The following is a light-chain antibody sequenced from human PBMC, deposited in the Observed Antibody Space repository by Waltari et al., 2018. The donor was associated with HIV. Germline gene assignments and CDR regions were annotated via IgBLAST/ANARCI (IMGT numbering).Light chain of an antibody. J-gene: IGKJ5*01. CDR2: GAS. CDR3: QQYDSSLIT. CDR1: QSVSSSY. V-gene: IGKV3-20*01. Sequence: EIVLTQSPGTLSLSPGERATLSCRASQSVSSSYLAWYQQKPGQAPRLLIYGASSRATGIPDRFSGNGSGTDFTLTISRLDPEDFAVYYCQQYDSSLITFGQGTRLEIK.